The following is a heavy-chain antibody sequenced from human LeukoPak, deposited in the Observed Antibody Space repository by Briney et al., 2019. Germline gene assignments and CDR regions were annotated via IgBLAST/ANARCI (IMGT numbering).Heavy chain of an antibody. Sequence: PGGSLRLSCAASGFTFSSYSMNWVRQAPGKGLEWVSYISSSGSTIYYADSVKGRFTVSRDNAKNSLYLQMNSLRAEDTAVYYCARDRPPTYSGYDCFDYWGQGTLVTVSS. J-gene: IGHJ4*02. D-gene: IGHD5-12*01. CDR3: ARDRPPTYSGYDCFDY. CDR2: ISSSGSTI. CDR1: GFTFSSYS. V-gene: IGHV3-48*04.